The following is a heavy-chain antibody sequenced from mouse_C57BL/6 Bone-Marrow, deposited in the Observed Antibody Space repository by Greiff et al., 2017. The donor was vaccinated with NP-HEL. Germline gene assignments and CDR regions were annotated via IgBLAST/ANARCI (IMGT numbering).Heavy chain of an antibody. Sequence: EVQLQQSGAELVRPGASVKLSCTASGFNIKDDYMHWVKQRPEQGLEWIGWIDPENGDTEYASKFQGKATITADTSSNTAYLQLSSLTSEDTAVYYCTRYDHDRDYWGQGTTLTVSS. V-gene: IGHV14-4*01. CDR2: IDPENGDT. CDR1: GFNIKDDY. J-gene: IGHJ2*01. CDR3: TRYDHDRDY. D-gene: IGHD2-4*01.